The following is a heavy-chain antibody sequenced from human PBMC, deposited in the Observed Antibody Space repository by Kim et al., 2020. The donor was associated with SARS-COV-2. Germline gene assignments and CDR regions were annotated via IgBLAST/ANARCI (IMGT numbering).Heavy chain of an antibody. V-gene: IGHV4-39*07. J-gene: IGHJ5*02. CDR2: IYYSGST. CDR1: GGSISSSSYY. Sequence: SETLSLTCTVSGGSISSSSYYWGWIRQPPGKGLEWIGSIYYSGSTYYNPSLKSRVTISVDTSKNQFSLKLSSVTAADTAVYYCARSITMVRGVIIKRIWFDPWGQGTLVTVSS. CDR3: ARSITMVRGVIIKRIWFDP. D-gene: IGHD3-10*01.